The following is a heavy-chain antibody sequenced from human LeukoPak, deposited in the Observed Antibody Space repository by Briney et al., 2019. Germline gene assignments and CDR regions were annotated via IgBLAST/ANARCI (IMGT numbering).Heavy chain of an antibody. D-gene: IGHD3-16*02. CDR2: ISSSGSTI. J-gene: IGHJ4*02. Sequence: PGGSLRLSCAASGFTFSSYEMNWVRQAPGKGLEWVSYISSSGSTIYYADSVKGRFTISRDNAKNSLYLQMNSLRAEDTAVYYCAREGYDYVWGSYRYNYFDYWGQGTLVTVSS. V-gene: IGHV3-48*03. CDR3: AREGYDYVWGSYRYNYFDY. CDR1: GFTFSSYE.